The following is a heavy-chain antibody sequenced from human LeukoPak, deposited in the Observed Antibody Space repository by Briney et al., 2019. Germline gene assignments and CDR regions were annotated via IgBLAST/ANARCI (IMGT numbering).Heavy chain of an antibody. D-gene: IGHD2-15*01. J-gene: IGHJ4*02. V-gene: IGHV3-23*01. CDR1: GLTFSSYA. CDR2: ISGSGGST. CDR3: AKGIVVVVAATGYFDY. Sequence: GGSLRLSCAASGLTFSSYAMSWVRQAPGKGLEWVSAISGSGGSTYYADSVKGRFTISRDNSKNTLYLQMNSLRAEDTAVYYCAKGIVVVVAATGYFDYWGQGTLVTVSS.